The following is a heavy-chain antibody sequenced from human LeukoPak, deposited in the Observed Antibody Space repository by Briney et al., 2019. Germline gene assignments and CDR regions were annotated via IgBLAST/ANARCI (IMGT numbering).Heavy chain of an antibody. CDR1: GGSISSGDYY. Sequence: SETLSLTCTVSGGSISSGDYYWSWIRPHPGKGLEWVGYIYYSGSTYYNPSLQSRVTISVDTSKNQFSLKLSSVTAADTAVYYCGRLLVVTWEGEGWFDPWGQGTLVTVSS. CDR2: IYYSGST. CDR3: GRLLVVTWEGEGWFDP. V-gene: IGHV4-30-4*01. D-gene: IGHD2-15*01. J-gene: IGHJ5*02.